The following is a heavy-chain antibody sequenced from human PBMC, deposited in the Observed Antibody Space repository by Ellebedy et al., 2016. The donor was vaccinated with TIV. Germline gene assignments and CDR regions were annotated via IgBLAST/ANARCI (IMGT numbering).Heavy chain of an antibody. Sequence: ASVKVSXKASGYTFTNYDINWVRQAPGEGLEWMGWMNPNSGNTGYAEKFQGRVTMTRDTSTSTAYMELSSLTSEDTAVYYCARFMVRGVITPWGQGTPVTVSS. J-gene: IGHJ5*02. CDR3: ARFMVRGVITP. CDR1: GYTFTNYD. D-gene: IGHD3-10*01. V-gene: IGHV1-8*01. CDR2: MNPNSGNT.